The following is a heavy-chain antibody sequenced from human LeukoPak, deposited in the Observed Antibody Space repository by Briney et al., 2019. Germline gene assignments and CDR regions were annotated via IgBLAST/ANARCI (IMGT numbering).Heavy chain of an antibody. CDR1: GGSISSSSDY. CDR3: ARDGGYSNPYYYYYYMDV. J-gene: IGHJ6*03. Sequence: SETLSLTCTVSGGSISSSSDYWGWIRQPPGKGLEWIGRIYYSGSTYYNPSLKSRVTISVDTSKNQFSLKLSSVTAADTAVYYCARDGGYSNPYYYYYYMDVWGKGTTVTVSS. CDR2: IYYSGST. V-gene: IGHV4-39*07. D-gene: IGHD4-11*01.